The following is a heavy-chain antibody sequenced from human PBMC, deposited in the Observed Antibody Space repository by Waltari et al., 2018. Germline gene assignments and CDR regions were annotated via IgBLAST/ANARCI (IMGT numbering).Heavy chain of an antibody. V-gene: IGHV1-3*01. CDR1: GYTFTSYA. CDR2: INAGNGNT. Sequence: QVQLVQSGAEVKKPGASVKVSCKAAGYTFTSYAMHWVRQAPGQRLEWMGWINAGNGNTKYSQKFQGRVTITRDTSASTAYMELSSLRSEDTAVYYCARGRGLGHNWFDPWGQGTLVTVSS. CDR3: ARGRGLGHNWFDP. D-gene: IGHD3-9*01. J-gene: IGHJ5*02.